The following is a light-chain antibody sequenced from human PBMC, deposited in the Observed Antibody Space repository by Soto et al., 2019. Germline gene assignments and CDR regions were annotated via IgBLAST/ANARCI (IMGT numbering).Light chain of an antibody. CDR1: QSVSSSY. CDR3: QQYGSSLFT. Sequence: ESVLTQSPGTLSLYPGERATLSCRASQSVSSSYLAWYQQKPGQAPRLLIYGASSRATGIPDRFSGSGSGTDFTLTISRLEPEDFAVYYCQQYGSSLFTFGPGTKVDIK. V-gene: IGKV3-20*01. J-gene: IGKJ3*01. CDR2: GAS.